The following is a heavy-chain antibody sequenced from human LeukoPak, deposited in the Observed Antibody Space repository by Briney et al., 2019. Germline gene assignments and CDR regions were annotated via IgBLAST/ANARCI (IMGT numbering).Heavy chain of an antibody. Sequence: SETLSLTCTVSGGSISSSSYYWGWIRQPPGKGLEWIGSIYYSGSTYYNPSLKSRVTISVDTSKNQSSLKLSSVTAADTAVYYCARDRWLQLQGWFDPWGQGTLVTVSS. J-gene: IGHJ5*02. V-gene: IGHV4-39*07. D-gene: IGHD5-24*01. CDR1: GGSISSSSYY. CDR2: IYYSGST. CDR3: ARDRWLQLQGWFDP.